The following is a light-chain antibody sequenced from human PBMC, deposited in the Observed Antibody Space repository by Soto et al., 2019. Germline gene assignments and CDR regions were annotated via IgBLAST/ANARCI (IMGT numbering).Light chain of an antibody. CDR2: RAS. V-gene: IGKV3-20*01. CDR1: QSLSGNY. Sequence: IVLTQSPATLSLSPGKRATLTCRASQSLSGNYLAWYQQKPGQAPRVIIYRASIRATGISDRFSGSGSGTDFTLTISRLEPEDFAVYYCQHYGASPWTFGQGTKVDIK. CDR3: QHYGASPWT. J-gene: IGKJ1*01.